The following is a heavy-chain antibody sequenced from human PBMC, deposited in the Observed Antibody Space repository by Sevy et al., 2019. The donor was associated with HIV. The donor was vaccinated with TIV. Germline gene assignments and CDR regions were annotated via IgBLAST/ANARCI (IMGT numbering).Heavy chain of an antibody. Sequence: GGSLRLSCAASGFTFSSYAMSWVRQAPGKGLEWVSAISGSGGSTYYAGSVKGRFTISRDNSKNTLYLQMNSLRAEDTAVYYCATLITMIVVVITNDAFDIWGQWTMVTVSS. D-gene: IGHD3-22*01. CDR2: ISGSGGST. CDR3: ATLITMIVVVITNDAFDI. J-gene: IGHJ3*02. V-gene: IGHV3-23*01. CDR1: GFTFSSYA.